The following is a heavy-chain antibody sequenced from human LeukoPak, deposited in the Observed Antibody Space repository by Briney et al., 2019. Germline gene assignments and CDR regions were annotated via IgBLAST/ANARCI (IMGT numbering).Heavy chain of an antibody. CDR1: GYTFTSYG. CDR2: ISAYNGNT. J-gene: IGHJ3*02. V-gene: IGHV1-18*01. D-gene: IGHD3-22*01. CDR3: AREDDSSGYGAFDI. Sequence: ASVKVSCKASGYTFTSYGISWVRQAPGQGLEWMGWISAYNGNTNYAQKLQGRVTMTTDTSTSTAYMELRSLRSDDTAVYYCAREDDSSGYGAFDIWGQGTMVTVSS.